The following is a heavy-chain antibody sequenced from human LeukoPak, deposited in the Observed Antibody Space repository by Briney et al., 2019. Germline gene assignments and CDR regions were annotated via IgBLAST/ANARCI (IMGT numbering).Heavy chain of an antibody. Sequence: GGSLRLSCAASGFDFNKYNMNWVRQAPGKGLEWVSSISSRSSYIYYADSVKGRFTISRDNAKNSLYLQMNSLGAEDTAVYYCARAGHYYDSSGYWTYGMDVWGQGTTVTVSS. CDR1: GFDFNKYN. D-gene: IGHD3-22*01. J-gene: IGHJ6*02. CDR3: ARAGHYYDSSGYWTYGMDV. CDR2: ISSRSSYI. V-gene: IGHV3-21*01.